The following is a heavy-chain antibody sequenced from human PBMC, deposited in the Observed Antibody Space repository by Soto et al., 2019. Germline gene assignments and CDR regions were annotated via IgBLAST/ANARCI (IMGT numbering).Heavy chain of an antibody. V-gene: IGHV5-10-1*01. CDR3: ARHRLRPTNYATDV. D-gene: IGHD3-16*01. CDR1: GDNCVDYC. J-gene: IGHJ6*02. Sequence: PVASLTRCCKVVGDNCVDYCVTGVRQTPGKGLEWMGRIDPTGSYRTYSPSFRGHVTISVDKSITTAYLQWNRPEASDTAVYYCARHRLRPTNYATDVRGQATTVTVSS. CDR2: IDPTGSYR.